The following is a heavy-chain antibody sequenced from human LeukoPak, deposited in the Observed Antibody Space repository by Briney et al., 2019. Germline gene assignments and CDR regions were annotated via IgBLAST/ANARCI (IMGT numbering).Heavy chain of an antibody. CDR3: ARDRIAAAGTRGFDY. CDR1: GGTFSSYA. V-gene: IGHV1-69*05. D-gene: IGHD6-13*01. Sequence: SVKVSCKAPGGTFSSYAISWVRQAPGQGLEWMGRIIPIFGTANYAQKFQGRVTITTDESTSTAYMELSSLRSEDTAVYYCARDRIAAAGTRGFDYWGQGTLVTVSS. J-gene: IGHJ4*02. CDR2: IIPIFGTA.